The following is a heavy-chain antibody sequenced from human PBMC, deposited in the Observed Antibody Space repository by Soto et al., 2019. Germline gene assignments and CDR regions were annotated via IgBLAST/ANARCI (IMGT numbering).Heavy chain of an antibody. CDR3: ARGFDIVLVPAAMCGPGCPHYYYGMDV. Sequence: PSETLSLTCTVSGSSISSSSYYWGWIRQPPGKGLEWIGSIRYGGSTYYNPSLKSRVTISVDTSKNQLSLKLSSVTAADTAVYYCARGFDIVLVPAAMCGPGCPHYYYGMDVWGQGTTVTVSS. V-gene: IGHV4-39*01. J-gene: IGHJ6*02. CDR2: IRYGGST. CDR1: GSSISSSSYY. D-gene: IGHD2-2*01.